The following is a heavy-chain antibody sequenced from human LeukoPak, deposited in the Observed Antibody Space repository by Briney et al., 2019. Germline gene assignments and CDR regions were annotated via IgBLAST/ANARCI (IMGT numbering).Heavy chain of an antibody. V-gene: IGHV3-7*01. Sequence: GGSLRLSCAASGFTFSSNWMTWVRQAPGKGLEWVANIKQDGSDKYYVDSVKGRFTISRDNAKKPLYLQMNSLRAEDTAMYYCARDEYLWSGYYPNQAFDYWGQGTLVTVSS. CDR1: GFTFSSNW. D-gene: IGHD3-3*01. CDR3: ARDEYLWSGYYPNQAFDY. CDR2: IKQDGSDK. J-gene: IGHJ4*02.